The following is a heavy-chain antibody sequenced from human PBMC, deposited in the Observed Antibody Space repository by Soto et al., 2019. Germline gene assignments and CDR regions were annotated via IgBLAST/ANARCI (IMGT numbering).Heavy chain of an antibody. CDR1: GFTFSGYG. J-gene: IGHJ4*02. Sequence: GGSLRLSCTSSGFTFSGYGMHWVRQAPGKGLEWVAVMSYDGTRNYYADSVKGRFTISRENSKNQVSLNLTSVTAADTAVYYCARSKRRGGGSIFDYWGQGTLVTVSS. CDR2: MSYDGTRN. CDR3: ARSKRRGGGSIFDY. V-gene: IGHV3-30*03. D-gene: IGHD3-10*01.